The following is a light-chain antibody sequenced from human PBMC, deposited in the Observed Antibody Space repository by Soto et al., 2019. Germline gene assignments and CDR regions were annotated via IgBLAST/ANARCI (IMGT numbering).Light chain of an antibody. CDR3: QQSYSTPIT. CDR2: AAS. V-gene: IGKV1-39*01. J-gene: IGKJ5*01. Sequence: DIQMTQSPSSLFASVGDRVTITCRASQSISSYLNWYQQKPGKAPKLPIYAASSLQSGVPSRFSGSGSGTDFTLTISSLQPEDFATYYCQQSYSTPITFGQGTRLEIK. CDR1: QSISSY.